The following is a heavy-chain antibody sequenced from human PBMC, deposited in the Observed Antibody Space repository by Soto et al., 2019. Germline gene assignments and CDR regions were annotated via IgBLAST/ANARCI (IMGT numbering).Heavy chain of an antibody. D-gene: IGHD3-10*01. Sequence: SLRLSCATTGFTFTYFSISWVRQAPGRGLEWVGFIRSKDYGGTTEYAASVKGRFAISRYDYTGIAYLQMKMLKNEDTAVYYCTRGIPYFDXWGQGTLVTVSX. J-gene: IGHJ4*02. V-gene: IGHV3-49*02. CDR2: IRSKDYGGTT. CDR3: TRGIPYFDX. CDR1: GFTFTYFS.